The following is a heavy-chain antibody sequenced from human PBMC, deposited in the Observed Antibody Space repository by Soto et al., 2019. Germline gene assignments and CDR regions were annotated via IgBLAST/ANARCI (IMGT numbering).Heavy chain of an antibody. Sequence: QVQLVQSGAEVKKPGASVKVSCKASGYTFTGYYMHWVRQAPGQGLEWMGWINPNSGGTNYAQKFQGWVTMTRDTSISPAYMELSRLRSDDTAVYYCARGPRTGYCSGGSCYTVWWFDPWGQGTLVTVSS. CDR1: GYTFTGYY. CDR3: ARGPRTGYCSGGSCYTVWWFDP. V-gene: IGHV1-2*04. D-gene: IGHD2-15*01. J-gene: IGHJ5*02. CDR2: INPNSGGT.